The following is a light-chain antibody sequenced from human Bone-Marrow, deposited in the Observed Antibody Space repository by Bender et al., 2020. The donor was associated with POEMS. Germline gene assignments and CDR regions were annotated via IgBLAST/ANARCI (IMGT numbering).Light chain of an antibody. CDR1: RSDVRGYNY. V-gene: IGLV2-11*01. J-gene: IGLJ3*02. CDR2: DVT. Sequence: QSALTQPRSLSGSPGQSVTMSCTTTRSDVRGYNYVSWYQHLPGKAPTLIIYDVTKRPSGVPDRFSGSKSGTSASLAITGLQAEDEGDYYCQSYDNSLGGWVFGGGTKLTVL. CDR3: QSYDNSLGGWV.